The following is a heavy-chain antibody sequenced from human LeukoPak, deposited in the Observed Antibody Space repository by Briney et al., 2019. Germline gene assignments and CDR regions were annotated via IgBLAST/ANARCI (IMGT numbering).Heavy chain of an antibody. D-gene: IGHD5-18*01. V-gene: IGHV1-46*01. J-gene: IGHJ4*02. CDR2: INPSGGST. Sequence: ASVKVSCKASGYTFTSYYMHWVRQAPGQGLEWMGIINPSGGSTSYAQKFQGRVTMTRDMSTSTVYMELSSLRSADTAVYYCASSRQLWSFDYWGQGTLVTVSS. CDR1: GYTFTSYY. CDR3: ASSRQLWSFDY.